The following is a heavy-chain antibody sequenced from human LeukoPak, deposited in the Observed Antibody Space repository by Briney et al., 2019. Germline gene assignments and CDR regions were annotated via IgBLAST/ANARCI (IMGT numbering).Heavy chain of an antibody. CDR1: GYTFTSYG. Sequence: ASVKVSCKASGYTFTSYGISWVRQAPGQGLEWMGWISAYNGNTNYAQKLQGRVTMTTDTSTSTAYMELRSLRSDDTAVYYSARDPAAMVTYYYYYMDVWGKGTTVTVSS. D-gene: IGHD5-18*01. J-gene: IGHJ6*03. CDR2: ISAYNGNT. CDR3: ARDPAAMVTYYYYYMDV. V-gene: IGHV1-18*01.